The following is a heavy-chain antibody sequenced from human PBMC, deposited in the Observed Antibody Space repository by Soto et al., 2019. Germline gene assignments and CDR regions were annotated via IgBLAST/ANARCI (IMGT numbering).Heavy chain of an antibody. Sequence: EVQLVESGGGLVQPGGSLRLSCAASGFTFSSFWMSWVRQAPGKGLEWVANIREDGNEKYHVDPVKGRFTISRDNAKNSLYLQMNRLRAEDTAVYYCARDGGDGSGHPSFDFWGQGTLVTVSS. CDR2: IREDGNEK. CDR3: ARDGGDGSGHPSFDF. J-gene: IGHJ4*02. D-gene: IGHD3-10*01. V-gene: IGHV3-7*01. CDR1: GFTFSSFW.